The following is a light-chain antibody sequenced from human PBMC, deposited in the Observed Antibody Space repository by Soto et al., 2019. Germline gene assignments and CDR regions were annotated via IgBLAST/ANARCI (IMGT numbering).Light chain of an antibody. CDR1: QSISSN. Sequence: EIVMTQSPATLSVSPWERATLSCRASQSISSNLAWYQQKPGQAPRLLIYRASTRATGIPARFSGSGSGTEFTLTISSLQSEDFAIYYCQQCNNWPPSLTFGQGTKVEIK. CDR3: QQCNNWPPSLT. CDR2: RAS. J-gene: IGKJ1*01. V-gene: IGKV3-15*01.